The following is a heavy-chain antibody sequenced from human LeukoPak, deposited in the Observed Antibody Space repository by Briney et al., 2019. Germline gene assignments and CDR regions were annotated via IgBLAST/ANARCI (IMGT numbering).Heavy chain of an antibody. V-gene: IGHV4-34*01. CDR2: INHSGST. J-gene: IGHJ6*03. D-gene: IGHD4/OR15-4a*01. Sequence: PSETLSLTCAVYGVSFSGYYWSWIRQPPGKGLEWIGEINHSGSTNYNPSLKSRVTISVDTSKNQFSLKLSSVTAADTAVYYCARGGGAKPVYYYYYYMDVWGKGTTVTVSS. CDR3: ARGGGAKPVYYYYYYMDV. CDR1: GVSFSGYY.